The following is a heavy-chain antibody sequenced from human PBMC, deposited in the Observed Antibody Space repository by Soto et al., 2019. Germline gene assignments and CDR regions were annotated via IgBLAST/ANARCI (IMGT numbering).Heavy chain of an antibody. Sequence: SETLSLTCTVSGGSISSSSYYWGWIRQPPGKGLEWIGSIYYSGSTYYNPSLKSRVTISVDTSKNQFSLKLSSVTAADTAVYYCARVDSSSWYESYYYYYYYMDVWGKGTTVTVSS. CDR1: GGSISSSSYY. V-gene: IGHV4-39*01. J-gene: IGHJ6*03. CDR3: ARVDSSSWYESYYYYYYYMDV. CDR2: IYYSGST. D-gene: IGHD6-13*01.